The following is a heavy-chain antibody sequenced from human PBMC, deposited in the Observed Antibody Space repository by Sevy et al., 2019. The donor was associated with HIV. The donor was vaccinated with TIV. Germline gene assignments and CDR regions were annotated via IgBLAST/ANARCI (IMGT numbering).Heavy chain of an antibody. D-gene: IGHD3-22*01. CDR2: IYSGDST. J-gene: IGHJ3*02. Sequence: GGSLRLSCAASGFSVSNSYMSWVRQAPGKWLQWVSVIYSGDSTYYTDSVKGRFTISRDNSKNTLYLQMNSLRAEDTAVYYCARLSVYYYDSSGYYTTGHAFDIWGQGTMVTVSS. V-gene: IGHV3-53*01. CDR3: ARLSVYYYDSSGYYTTGHAFDI. CDR1: GFSVSNSY.